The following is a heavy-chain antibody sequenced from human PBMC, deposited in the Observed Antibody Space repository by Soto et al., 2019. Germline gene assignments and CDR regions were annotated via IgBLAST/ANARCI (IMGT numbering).Heavy chain of an antibody. CDR1: GFTFSSYG. CDR2: IWYDGSNK. D-gene: IGHD6-13*01. Sequence: HPGGSLRLSCAASGFTFSSYGMHWVRQAPGKGLEWVAVIWYDGSNKYYADSVKGRFTISRDNSKNTLYLQMNSLRAEDTAVYYCARDLLEWQLVYWFDPWGQGTLVTVSS. J-gene: IGHJ5*02. CDR3: ARDLLEWQLVYWFDP. V-gene: IGHV3-33*01.